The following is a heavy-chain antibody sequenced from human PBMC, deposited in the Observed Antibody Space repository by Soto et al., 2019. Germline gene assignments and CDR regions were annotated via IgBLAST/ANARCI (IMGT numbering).Heavy chain of an antibody. J-gene: IGHJ6*02. CDR2: IYYSGST. CDR1: GCSISIYY. CDR3: GRHLRWVYYYYGMDV. D-gene: IGHD4-17*01. V-gene: IGHV4-59*08. Sequence: PSEPLSLTCTLSGCSISIYYWSWFRPPPGKGLEWIGYIYYSGSTNYNPSPKSRVTISVDTPKNQFSLKLSSMIAADTAVYYRGRHLRWVYYYYGMDVGGQGTTVSV.